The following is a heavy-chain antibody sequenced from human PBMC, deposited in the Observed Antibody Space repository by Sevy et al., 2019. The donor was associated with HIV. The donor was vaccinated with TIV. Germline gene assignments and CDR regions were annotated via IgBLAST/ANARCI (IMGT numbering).Heavy chain of an antibody. V-gene: IGHV1-8*01. D-gene: IGHD1-7*01. CDR1: GYTFSSHD. CDR2: MNPNNGNT. Sequence: ASVKVSCKTSGYTFSSHDINWVRQAPGQGLEGMGWMNPNNGNTGYVQKFQDRVTMTRDSSIATAYMELPGLTSDDTAVYYCARDPSGNYLTPHYRDYYGLDVWGQGTAVTVSS. J-gene: IGHJ6*02. CDR3: ARDPSGNYLTPHYRDYYGLDV.